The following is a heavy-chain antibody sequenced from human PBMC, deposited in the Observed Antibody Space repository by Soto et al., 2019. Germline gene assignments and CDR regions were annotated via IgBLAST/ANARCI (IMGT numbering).Heavy chain of an antibody. D-gene: IGHD4-17*01. J-gene: IGHJ6*03. CDR1: GGSISSYY. Sequence: SDTLSLTCTVSGGSISSYYWSWIRQPPGKGLEWIGYIYYSGSTNYNPSLKSRVTISVDTSKNQFSLKLSSVTAADTAVYYCARDYGDNDDYPPYMDVWGKGTTVTVSS. V-gene: IGHV4-59*01. CDR2: IYYSGST. CDR3: ARDYGDNDDYPPYMDV.